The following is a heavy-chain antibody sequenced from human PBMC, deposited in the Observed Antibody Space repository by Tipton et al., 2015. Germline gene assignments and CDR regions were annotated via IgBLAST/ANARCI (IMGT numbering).Heavy chain of an antibody. D-gene: IGHD3-10*01. V-gene: IGHV3-73*01. Sequence: SLRLSCAASGFTFTDSGIHWVRQASGKGLEWPGHIRNKVNSFATAYAASMKGRFTISRDDSKNTAYLQMNSLQTEDTAMYYCARHEDTIDYWGQGTLVAVSS. CDR3: ARHEDTIDY. CDR1: GFTFTDSG. CDR2: IRNKVNSFAT. J-gene: IGHJ4*02.